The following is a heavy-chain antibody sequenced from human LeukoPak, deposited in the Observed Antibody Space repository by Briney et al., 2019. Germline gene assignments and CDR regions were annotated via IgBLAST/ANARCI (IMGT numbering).Heavy chain of an antibody. J-gene: IGHJ4*02. CDR2: IKPSSGAT. V-gene: IGHV1-2*02. Sequence: ASVKVSCKASGYTFSGHYMHWVRPAPGQGLEWMGWIKPSSGATNYAQKFRGRVAMTRDTSNRTSYMELSRLRSDDTALYYCASCYYDSSGYYYFDYWGQGTLVTVSS. CDR3: ASCYYDSSGYYYFDY. D-gene: IGHD3-22*01. CDR1: GYTFSGHY.